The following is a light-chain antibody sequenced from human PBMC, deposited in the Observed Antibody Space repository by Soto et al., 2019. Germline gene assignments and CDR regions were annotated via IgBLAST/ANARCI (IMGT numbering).Light chain of an antibody. V-gene: IGKV1-12*01. CDR2: AAS. CDR3: LQVRNFPRT. J-gene: IGKJ1*01. Sequence: DIQVTQSPSSVSASVGDRVTITCRASQGIGDRLAWYQHKPGKAPQLLIQAASTLLSGVPSRFGGSGSGTDFLLTINSLQPEDFATYYCLQVRNFPRTFGQGTKVEV. CDR1: QGIGDR.